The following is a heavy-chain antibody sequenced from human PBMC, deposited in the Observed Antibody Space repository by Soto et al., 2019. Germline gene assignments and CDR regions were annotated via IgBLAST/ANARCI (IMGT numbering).Heavy chain of an antibody. D-gene: IGHD3-10*01. CDR3: ARQYGSGSYPFPPYYYYYGMDV. V-gene: IGHV5-51*01. CDR1: GYSFTSYW. CDR2: IYPGDSDT. Sequence: PGESLKLSCNGSGYSFTSYWIGWVRPMPGKGLEWMGIIYPGDSDTRYSPSFQGQVTISADKSISTAYLQWSSLKASDTAMYYCARQYGSGSYPFPPYYYYYGMDVWGQGTTVNVSS. J-gene: IGHJ6*02.